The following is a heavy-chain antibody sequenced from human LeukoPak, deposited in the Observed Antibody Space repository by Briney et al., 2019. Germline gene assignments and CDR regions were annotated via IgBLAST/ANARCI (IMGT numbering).Heavy chain of an antibody. CDR1: GGSFSGYY. V-gene: IGHV4-34*01. J-gene: IGHJ4*02. D-gene: IGHD3-22*01. CDR3: AREGDSSGYYTEEFDY. CDR2: INHSGST. Sequence: RTSETLSLTCAVYGGSFSGYYWSWIRQPPGKGLEWIGEINHSGSTNYNPSLKSRVTISVDTSKNQFSLKLSSVTAADTAVYYCAREGDSSGYYTEEFDYWGQGTLVTVSS.